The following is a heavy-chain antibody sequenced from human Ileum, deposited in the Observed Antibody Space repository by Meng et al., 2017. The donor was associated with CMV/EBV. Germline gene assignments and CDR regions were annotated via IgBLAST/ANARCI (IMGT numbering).Heavy chain of an antibody. CDR3: VRLTGNSWLDY. J-gene: IGHJ4*02. CDR2: PYYRSKWFN. CDR1: GAAALRPTVT. V-gene: IGHV6-1*01. D-gene: IGHD6-13*01. Sequence: SGQGLGNTQPTSLLTLAIPGAAALRPTVTWNWIRHSPSRGLEWLGRPYYRSKWFNDYALSVRGRITINPDTSKNQLSLQLNSVTPEDTAVYYCVRLTGNSWLDYWGRGTLVTVSS.